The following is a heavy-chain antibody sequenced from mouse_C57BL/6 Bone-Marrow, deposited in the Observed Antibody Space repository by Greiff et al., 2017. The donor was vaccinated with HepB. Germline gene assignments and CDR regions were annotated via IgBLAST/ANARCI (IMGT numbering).Heavy chain of an antibody. CDR1: GFSLTSYG. V-gene: IGHV2-2*01. CDR2: IWSGGST. CDR3: ASYYGSSGAWFAY. D-gene: IGHD1-1*01. J-gene: IGHJ3*01. Sequence: QVQLQQSGPGLVQPSQSLSITCTVSGFSLTSYGVHWVRQSPGKGLEWLGVIWSGGSTDYNAAFISRLSISKDNSKSQVFFKMNSLQADDTAIYYCASYYGSSGAWFAYWGQGTLVTVSA.